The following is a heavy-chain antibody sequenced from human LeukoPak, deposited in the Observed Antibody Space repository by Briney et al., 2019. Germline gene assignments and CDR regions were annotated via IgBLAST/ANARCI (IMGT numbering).Heavy chain of an antibody. CDR1: GGTFSSYA. Sequence: SVKVSCKASGGTFSSYAISWVRQAPGQGLEWMGGIIPIFGTANYAQKFQGRVTITADESTSTAYMELSSLRSEDTAVYYCATHCSSTSCPSDYWGQGTLVTVSS. D-gene: IGHD2-2*01. CDR2: IIPIFGTA. CDR3: ATHCSSTSCPSDY. J-gene: IGHJ4*02. V-gene: IGHV1-69*13.